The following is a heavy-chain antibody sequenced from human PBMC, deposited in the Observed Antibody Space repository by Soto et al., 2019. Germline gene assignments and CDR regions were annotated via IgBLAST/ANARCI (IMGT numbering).Heavy chain of an antibody. CDR1: GGSISSGGYY. CDR3: ANRIVCSGGSCYSGWFDH. CDR2: IYYSGST. V-gene: IGHV4-31*03. J-gene: IGHJ5*02. D-gene: IGHD2-15*01. Sequence: SETLSLTCTVSGGSISSGGYYWSWIRQHPGKGLEWIGYIYYSGSTYYNPSLKSRVTISVDTSKNQFSLKLSSVTAADTAVYYCANRIVCSGGSCYSGWFDHWGQGALVTVSS.